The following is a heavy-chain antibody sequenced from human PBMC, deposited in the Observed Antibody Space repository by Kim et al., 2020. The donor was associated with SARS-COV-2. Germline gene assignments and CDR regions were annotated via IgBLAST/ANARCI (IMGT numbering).Heavy chain of an antibody. Sequence: SETLSLTCTVSGGSISSYYWSWIRQPPGKGLEWIGYIYYSGSTNYNPSLKSRVTISVDTSKNQFSLKLSSVTAADTAVYYCARGSGWYYYWGQGTLVTVSS. D-gene: IGHD6-19*01. CDR3: ARGSGWYYY. CDR1: GGSISSYY. V-gene: IGHV4-59*01. J-gene: IGHJ4*02. CDR2: IYYSGST.